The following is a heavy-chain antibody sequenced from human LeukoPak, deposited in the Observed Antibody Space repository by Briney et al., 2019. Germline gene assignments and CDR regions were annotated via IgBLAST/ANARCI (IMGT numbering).Heavy chain of an antibody. J-gene: IGHJ4*02. V-gene: IGHV4-39*01. CDR1: GGSISSSSYY. Sequence: PSQTLSLTCTVSGGSISSSSYYWGWIRQPPGKGLEWIGSIYYSGSTYYNPSLKSRVTISVDTSKNQFSLKLSSVTAADTAVYYCARQGDNFDWLSETGTDTGEIDYWGQGTLVTVSS. CDR2: IYYSGST. CDR3: ARQGDNFDWLSETGTDTGEIDY. D-gene: IGHD3-9*01.